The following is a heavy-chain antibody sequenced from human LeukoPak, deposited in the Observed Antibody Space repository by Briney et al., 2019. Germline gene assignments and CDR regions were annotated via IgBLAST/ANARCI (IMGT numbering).Heavy chain of an antibody. CDR2: ISGSGGST. J-gene: IGHJ4*02. CDR3: AKSLSDFYDYVWGSYLPPFDY. Sequence: PGGSLRLSCAASGFTFSSYAMSWVRQAPGKGLEWVSAISGSGGSTYYADSVKGRFTISRDDSKNTLYLQMNSPRAEDTAVYYCAKSLSDFYDYVWGSYLPPFDYWGQGTLVTVSS. V-gene: IGHV3-23*01. CDR1: GFTFSSYA. D-gene: IGHD3-16*02.